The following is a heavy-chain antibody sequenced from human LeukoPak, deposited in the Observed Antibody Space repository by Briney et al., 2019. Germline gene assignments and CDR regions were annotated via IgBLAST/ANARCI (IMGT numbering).Heavy chain of an antibody. CDR1: GFTFSSYA. J-gene: IGHJ4*02. V-gene: IGHV3-23*01. CDR2: ISGSGGST. Sequence: GGSLRLSCAASGFTFSSYAMSWVRQAPGKGLEWVSAISGSGGSTYCADSVKGRFTISRDNSKNTLYLQMNSLIPEDTAVYYCARAVPSRQAIDYWGQGTLVTVSS. CDR3: ARAVPSRQAIDY.